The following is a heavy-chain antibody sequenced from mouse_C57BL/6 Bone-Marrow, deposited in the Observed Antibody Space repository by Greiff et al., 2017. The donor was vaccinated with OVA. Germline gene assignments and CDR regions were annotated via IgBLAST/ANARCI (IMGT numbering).Heavy chain of an antibody. CDR1: GYTFTSYW. D-gene: IGHD1-1*01. V-gene: IGHV1-59*01. Sequence: QVQLKQPGAELVRPGTSVKLSCKASGYTFTSYWMHWVKQRPGQGLEWIGVIDPSDSYTNYNQKFKGKATLTVDTSSSTAYMQLSSLTSEDSAVYYCARTPFYGSSYDYFDYWGQGTTLTVSS. CDR3: ARTPFYGSSYDYFDY. J-gene: IGHJ2*01. CDR2: IDPSDSYT.